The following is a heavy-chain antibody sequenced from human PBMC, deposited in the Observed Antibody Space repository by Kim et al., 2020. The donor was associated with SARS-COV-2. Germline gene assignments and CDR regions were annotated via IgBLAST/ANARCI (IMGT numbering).Heavy chain of an antibody. D-gene: IGHD2-21*02. J-gene: IGHJ4*02. CDR1: GFTFSSYA. V-gene: IGHV3-23*01. Sequence: GGSLRLSCAASGFTFSSYAMSWVRQAPGKGLEWVSAISGSGGSTYYADSVKGRFTISRDNSKNTLYLQMNSLRAEDTAVYYCAKDLGGDIVVVTASLGDYWGQGTLVTVSS. CDR2: ISGSGGST. CDR3: AKDLGGDIVVVTASLGDY.